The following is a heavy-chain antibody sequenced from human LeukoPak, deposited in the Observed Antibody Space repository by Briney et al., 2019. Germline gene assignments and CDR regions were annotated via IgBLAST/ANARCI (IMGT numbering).Heavy chain of an antibody. CDR1: GFTFSSYA. Sequence: GGSLRLSCAASGFTFSSYAMHWVRQAPGKGLEWVAVISYDGSNKYYADSVKGRFTISRDNSKNTLYLQMNSLRAEDTAVYYCARDGSGSPRYDYWGQGTLVTVSS. V-gene: IGHV3-30-3*01. CDR2: ISYDGSNK. J-gene: IGHJ4*02. CDR3: ARDGSGSPRYDY. D-gene: IGHD6-19*01.